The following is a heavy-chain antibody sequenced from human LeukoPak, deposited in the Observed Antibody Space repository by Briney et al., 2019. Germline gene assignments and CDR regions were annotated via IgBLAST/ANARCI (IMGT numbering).Heavy chain of an antibody. V-gene: IGHV3-21*04. Sequence: PGGSLRLSCAASGFTFSSYSMNWVRQAPGKGLEWVSFISSSSSYIYYANSVKGRFTISRDNSKNMLFLQMNSLRAEDTAVYYCAKEMSTIWFDYWGQGTLVTVSS. D-gene: IGHD5-24*01. CDR1: GFTFSSYS. CDR3: AKEMSTIWFDY. CDR2: ISSSSSYI. J-gene: IGHJ4*02.